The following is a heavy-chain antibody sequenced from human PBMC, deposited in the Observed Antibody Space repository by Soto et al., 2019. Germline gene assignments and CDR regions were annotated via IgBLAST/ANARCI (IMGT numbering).Heavy chain of an antibody. V-gene: IGHV4-30-4*01. J-gene: IGHJ5*02. CDR2: IYYSGST. CDR1: GAAIRSGDDY. CDR3: ARGLHWFDP. Sequence: TLSLTCTVSGAAIRSGDDYWSWIRQPPGKGLEWIGYIYYSGSTYYNPSLKSRVTISVDTSKNQFSLKLSSVTAADTAPYYCARGLHWFDPCGQGTLVTVSS.